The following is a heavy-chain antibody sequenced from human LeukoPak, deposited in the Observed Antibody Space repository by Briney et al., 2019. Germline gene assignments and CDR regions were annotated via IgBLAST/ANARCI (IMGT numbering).Heavy chain of an antibody. CDR3: ARAYCGGDCYSPLFDY. Sequence: SETLSLTCTVSGGSISSYYWSWIRQPPGKGLEWIGYIYYSGSTNYNPSLKSRVTISVDTSKNQFSLKLSSVTAADTAVYYCARAYCGGDCYSPLFDYWGRGTLVTVSS. V-gene: IGHV4-59*12. D-gene: IGHD2-21*02. J-gene: IGHJ4*02. CDR2: IYYSGST. CDR1: GGSISSYY.